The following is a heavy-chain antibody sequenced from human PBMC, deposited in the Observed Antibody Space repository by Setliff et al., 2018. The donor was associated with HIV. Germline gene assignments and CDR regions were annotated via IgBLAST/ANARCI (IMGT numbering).Heavy chain of an antibody. CDR1: GGSISSYY. CDR3: ARVGYGDYGDAFDI. J-gene: IGHJ3*02. CDR2: IYTSGST. D-gene: IGHD4-17*01. V-gene: IGHV4-4*08. Sequence: PSETLSLTCTVSGGSISSYYWSWIRQPPGKGLEWIGYIYTSGSTNYNPSLKSRVTISVDTSKNQFSLKLSSVTAADTAVYYCARVGYGDYGDAFDIWGQGTMVTVSS.